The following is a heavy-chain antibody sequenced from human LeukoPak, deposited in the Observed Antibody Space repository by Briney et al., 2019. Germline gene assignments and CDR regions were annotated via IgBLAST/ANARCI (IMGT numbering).Heavy chain of an antibody. Sequence: GGSLRLSCAASGFTFSSYSMNWVRQAPGKGLEWVSYISSSSSTIYYADSVKGRFAISRDNAKNSLYLQMNGLRAEDTAVYYCARKIGYFDYWGQGTLVTVSS. CDR1: GFTFSSYS. V-gene: IGHV3-48*04. D-gene: IGHD2-21*01. J-gene: IGHJ4*02. CDR2: ISSSSSTI. CDR3: ARKIGYFDY.